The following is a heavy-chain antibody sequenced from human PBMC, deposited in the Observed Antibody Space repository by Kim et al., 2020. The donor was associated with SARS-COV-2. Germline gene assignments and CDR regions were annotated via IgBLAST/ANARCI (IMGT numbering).Heavy chain of an antibody. CDR1: GFTFSSYG. D-gene: IGHD6-19*01. Sequence: PGGSLRLSCAASGFTFSSYGMHWVRQAPGKGLEWVAVISYDGSNKYYADSVKGRFTISRDNSKNTLYLQMNSLRAEDTAVYYCAKEEGSGYSSGWTYYYYGMDVWGQGTTVTVSS. V-gene: IGHV3-30*18. CDR3: AKEEGSGYSSGWTYYYYGMDV. CDR2: ISYDGSNK. J-gene: IGHJ6*02.